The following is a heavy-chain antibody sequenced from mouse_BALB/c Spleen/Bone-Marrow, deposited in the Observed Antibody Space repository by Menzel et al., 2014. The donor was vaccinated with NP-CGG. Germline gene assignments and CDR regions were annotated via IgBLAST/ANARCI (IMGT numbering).Heavy chain of an antibody. CDR3: ALITTATFSYWYFDV. CDR2: IDPANGYR. Sequence: EVQVAESGAELVKPGASVKLSCTASGFNIKDTYMHWVKQRPEQGLEWIGRIDPANGYRIYDPKFQGKATITADTTSNTAHLQLSSLTSEDTAVYYCALITTATFSYWYFDVWGAGTTFTVSS. J-gene: IGHJ1*01. CDR1: GFNIKDTY. D-gene: IGHD1-2*01. V-gene: IGHV14-3*02.